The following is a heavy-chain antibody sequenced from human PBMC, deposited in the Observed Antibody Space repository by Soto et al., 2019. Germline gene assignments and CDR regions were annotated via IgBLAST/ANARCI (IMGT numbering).Heavy chain of an antibody. CDR3: ARGPTVTTDY. D-gene: IGHD4-17*01. J-gene: IGHJ4*02. CDR2: IYSSGST. V-gene: IGHV4-30-4*01. Sequence: PSETLSLTCTVSGGSISSDVHYWSWFRQPPGKGLEWIGYIYSSGSTYYNPSLKSQVSISVDTSKNQFSLKFSSVTAADTAVYYCARGPTVTTDYWGQGAQVTVSS. CDR1: GGSISSDVHY.